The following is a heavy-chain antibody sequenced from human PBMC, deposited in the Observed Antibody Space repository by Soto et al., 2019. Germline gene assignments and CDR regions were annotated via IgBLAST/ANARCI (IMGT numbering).Heavy chain of an antibody. CDR2: TNPNSGGT. Sequence: QVQLVQSGAEVKKPGASVKVSCKASGYTFTGYYMHWVRQAPGQGLEWMGWTNPNSGGTNYAQKFQGRVTMTSDTSISTAYMELSRLRFDDTAVYYCARARFVTSTTAGGFSGYDPWGQGTLVTVSS. J-gene: IGHJ5*02. V-gene: IGHV1-2*02. CDR3: ARARFVTSTTAGGFSGYDP. CDR1: GYTFTGYY. D-gene: IGHD2-2*01.